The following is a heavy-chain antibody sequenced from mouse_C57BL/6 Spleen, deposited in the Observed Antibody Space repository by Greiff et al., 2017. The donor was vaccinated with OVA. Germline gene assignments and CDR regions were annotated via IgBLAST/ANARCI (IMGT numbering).Heavy chain of an antibody. CDR3: VRYYGSSHYYAMDY. CDR2: IRSKSNNYAT. V-gene: IGHV10-1*01. J-gene: IGHJ4*01. CDR1: GFRFNTYA. D-gene: IGHD1-1*01. Sequence: EVHLVESGGGLVQPKGSLKLSCAASGFRFNTYAMNWVRQAPGKGLEWVARIRSKSNNYATYYADSVKDRFTISRDDSESMLYLQMNNLKTEDTAMYYCVRYYGSSHYYAMDYWGQGTSVTVSS.